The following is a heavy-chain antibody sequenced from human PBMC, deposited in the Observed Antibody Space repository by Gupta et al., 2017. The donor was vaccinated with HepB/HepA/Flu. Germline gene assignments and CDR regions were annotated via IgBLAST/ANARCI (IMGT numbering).Heavy chain of an antibody. CDR3: TKRDSTSAGPFDY. Sequence: EVQLLESGGGLIQPGGSLRLSCAASGFTFSNYAMSWVRQAPGKGLEWVSVFSGNGGATYYADSVKGRFTISRDNSKNTLYLQMNSLRAEDTAVYYCTKRDSTSAGPFDYWGQGTLVTVSS. V-gene: IGHV3-23*01. CDR2: FSGNGGAT. CDR1: GFTFSNYA. D-gene: IGHD6-6*01. J-gene: IGHJ4*02.